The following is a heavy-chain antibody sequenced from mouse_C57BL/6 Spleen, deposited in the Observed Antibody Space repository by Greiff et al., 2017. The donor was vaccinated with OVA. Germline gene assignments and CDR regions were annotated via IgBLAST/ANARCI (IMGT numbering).Heavy chain of an antibody. D-gene: IGHD1-1*01. V-gene: IGHV1-61*01. J-gene: IGHJ1*03. CDR3: AATTVVPCFDV. CDR2: IYPSDSET. CDR1: GYTFTSYW. Sequence: VQLQQPGAELVRPGSSVKLSCKASGYTFTSYWMDWVKQRPGQGLEWIGNIYPSDSETHYNQKFKDKATLTVDKSSSTASMQLSSLTSEDAAVYYCAATTVVPCFDVWGTGTTVTVSS.